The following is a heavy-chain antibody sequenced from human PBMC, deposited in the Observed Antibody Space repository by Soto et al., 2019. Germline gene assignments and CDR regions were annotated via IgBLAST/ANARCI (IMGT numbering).Heavy chain of an antibody. CDR1: GGTFSSYA. CDR3: ARGHPTYDLQGTSAFEI. J-gene: IGHJ3*02. V-gene: IGHV1-69*01. D-gene: IGHD3-16*01. Sequence: QVQLVQSGAEVKKPGSSVKVSCKASGGTFSSYAISWVRQAPGQGLELMGGIIPIFGTANYAQKFQGRVTMTAEEATSTAYMELSSLRPEDTVVDYCARGHPTYDLQGTSAFEIWGQGTMVSVSS. CDR2: IIPIFGTA.